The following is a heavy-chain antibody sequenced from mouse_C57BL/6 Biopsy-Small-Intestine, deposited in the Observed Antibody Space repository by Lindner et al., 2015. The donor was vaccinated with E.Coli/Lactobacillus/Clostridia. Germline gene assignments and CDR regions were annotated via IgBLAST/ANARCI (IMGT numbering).Heavy chain of an antibody. Sequence: VQLQESGAELVRPGASVKLSCTASGFNIKDDYMNWVKQRPEQGLEWIGRIDPANGNTKYAPKFRDKATITADTSSNTAYLQLSSLTSEDTAVYYCTRSHWGGAMDYWGQGTSVTVSS. CDR1: GFNIKDDY. J-gene: IGHJ4*01. D-gene: IGHD4-1*01. CDR3: TRSHWGGAMDY. CDR2: IDPANGNT. V-gene: IGHV14-4*01.